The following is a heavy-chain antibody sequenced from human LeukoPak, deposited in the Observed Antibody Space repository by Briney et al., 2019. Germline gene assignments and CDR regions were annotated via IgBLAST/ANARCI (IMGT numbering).Heavy chain of an antibody. Sequence: GGSLRLSCAASGFTFSSYSMNWVRQAPGKGLEWVSSISSSSSYIYYADSVKGRFTISRDNAKNSLYLQMNSLRAEDTAVYYCARDKSEEDYYDSSGPASPSFDIWGQGTMVTVSS. V-gene: IGHV3-21*01. CDR3: ARDKSEEDYYDSSGPASPSFDI. CDR1: GFTFSSYS. D-gene: IGHD3-22*01. CDR2: ISSSSSYI. J-gene: IGHJ3*02.